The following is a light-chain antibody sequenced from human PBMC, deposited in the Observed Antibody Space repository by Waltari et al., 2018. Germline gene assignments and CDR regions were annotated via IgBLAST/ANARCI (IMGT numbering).Light chain of an antibody. CDR3: MQGAHRPWT. CDR1: QSLVSSDGNTY. J-gene: IGKJ1*01. Sequence: DVVMTQSPLSLPVTLGQPASIACTSSQSLVSSDGNTYFNWFQQRPGQSPRRLLYKVSNRDSGVPDRFSGSGSGTTFTLRISRVEAEDVGIYYCMQGAHRPWTFGQGTRVEIK. V-gene: IGKV2-30*01. CDR2: KVS.